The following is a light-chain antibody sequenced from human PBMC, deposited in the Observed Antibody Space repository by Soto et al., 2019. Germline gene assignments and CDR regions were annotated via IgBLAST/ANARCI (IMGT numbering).Light chain of an antibody. CDR1: GSDVGGYNY. V-gene: IGLV2-14*03. CDR2: DVT. J-gene: IGLJ2*01. CDR3: SSYTSGSTLLV. Sequence: QSALTQPASVSGSPGQSITISCTGTGSDVGGYNYVSWYQHHPGKAPKLMIYDVTNRPSGVSNRFSGSKSGNTASLTISGLQAEDEADYYCSSYTSGSTLLVFGGGTKLTVL.